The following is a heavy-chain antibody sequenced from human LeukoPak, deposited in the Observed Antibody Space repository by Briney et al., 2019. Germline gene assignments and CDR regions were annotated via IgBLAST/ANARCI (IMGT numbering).Heavy chain of an antibody. V-gene: IGHV3-21*01. CDR1: GFTFNIFS. Sequence: GGSLSLSCAASGFTFNIFSMSWVRQAPGKGLEWVSSIIGDSAVTHYADSVRGRFTVSRDNAKNSVYLQMTGLKVDDTAIYYCARDPMKYDILTGFYSWGQGVLVTVSS. J-gene: IGHJ4*02. D-gene: IGHD3-9*01. CDR2: IIGDSAVT. CDR3: ARDPMKYDILTGFYS.